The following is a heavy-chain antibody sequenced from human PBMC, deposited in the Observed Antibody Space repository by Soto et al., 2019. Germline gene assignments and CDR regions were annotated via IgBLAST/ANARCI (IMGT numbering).Heavy chain of an antibody. D-gene: IGHD3-16*01. V-gene: IGHV3-9*01. CDR1: GFSFDEYA. CDR2: ISWNSGTI. CDR3: AKDISRIYGRGNWFDP. Sequence: GGSLRLSCAASGFSFDEYAMHWVRQGPGKGLEWVAGISWNSGTIAYADSVKGRFIISRDNAKNSLYLQMNSLRVEDTALYYCAKDISRIYGRGNWFDPWGQGTQVTVSS. J-gene: IGHJ5*02.